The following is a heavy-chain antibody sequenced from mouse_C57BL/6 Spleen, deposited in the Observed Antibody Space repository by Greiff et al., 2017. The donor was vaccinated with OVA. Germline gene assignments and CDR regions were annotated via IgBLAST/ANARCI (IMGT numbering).Heavy chain of an antibody. Sequence: EVKVEESGGGLVQPGGSMKLSCVASGFTFSNYWMNWVRQSPEKGLEWVAQIRLKSDNYATHYAVSVKGTFTISRDESKRSVYLQMNNLRSEDTGVYYCTGYGNFCWYFDVWGTGTTVTVSS. CDR2: IRLKSDNYAT. D-gene: IGHD1-1*01. CDR3: TGYGNFCWYFDV. CDR1: GFTFSNYW. J-gene: IGHJ1*03. V-gene: IGHV6-3*01.